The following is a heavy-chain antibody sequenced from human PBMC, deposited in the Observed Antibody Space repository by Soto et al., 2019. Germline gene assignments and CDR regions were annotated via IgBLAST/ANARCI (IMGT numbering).Heavy chain of an antibody. CDR1: GGSVSSHY. Sequence: PSETLSLTCTVSGGSVSSHYWSWIRQPAGKGLEWLGRLYNDERTNYNPSLKSRVTMSMDTSKNQFSLKLTSVTAADSAVYFCAREPLAHSYFDFWGQGILVTVSS. CDR2: LYNDERT. CDR3: AREPLAHSYFDF. J-gene: IGHJ4*02. V-gene: IGHV4-4*07.